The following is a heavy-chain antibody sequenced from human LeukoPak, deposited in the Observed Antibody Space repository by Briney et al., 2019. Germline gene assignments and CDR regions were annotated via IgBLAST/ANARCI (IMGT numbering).Heavy chain of an antibody. CDR3: AKDQGRSSRGYFDY. Sequence: GGSLRLSCAASGFTFSSYWMHWVRQAPGKGLVWVSRINSDGSSTSYADSVKGRFTISRDNAKNTLYLQMNSLRAEDTAVYYCAKDQGRSSRGYFDYWGQGTLVTVSS. CDR1: GFTFSSYW. J-gene: IGHJ4*02. CDR2: INSDGSST. D-gene: IGHD1-26*01. V-gene: IGHV3-74*01.